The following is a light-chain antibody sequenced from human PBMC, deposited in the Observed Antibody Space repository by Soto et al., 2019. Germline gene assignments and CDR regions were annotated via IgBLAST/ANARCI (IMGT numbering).Light chain of an antibody. CDR1: SGHSTYA. V-gene: IGLV4-69*01. Sequence: QSVLTQSPSASASLGASVKLTCNLSSGHSTYAIAWHQQQPEKGPRYLMKLNSDGSHYKGDGIPDRFSGSTSGAERYLTISSLQSEDEADYYCQTWGPGFQVFGGGTQLTVL. CDR2: LNSDGSH. CDR3: QTWGPGFQV. J-gene: IGLJ3*02.